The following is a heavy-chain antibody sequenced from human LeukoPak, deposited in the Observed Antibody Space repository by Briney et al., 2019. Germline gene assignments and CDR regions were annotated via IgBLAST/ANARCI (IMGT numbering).Heavy chain of an antibody. Sequence: ASVKVSCKASGYTFTDYYIHWVRQAPGQGLEWMGWINPNSGGTNYAQKFQGRVPMTRDTSISTAYMELSRLRSDDTAVYYCARDRTRGYSYGLADYWGQGTLVTVSS. CDR3: ARDRTRGYSYGLADY. D-gene: IGHD5-18*01. CDR2: INPNSGGT. V-gene: IGHV1-2*02. J-gene: IGHJ4*02. CDR1: GYTFTDYY.